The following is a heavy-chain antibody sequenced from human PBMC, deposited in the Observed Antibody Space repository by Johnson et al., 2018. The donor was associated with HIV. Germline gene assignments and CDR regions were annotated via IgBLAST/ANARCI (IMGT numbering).Heavy chain of an antibody. CDR3: ASLAFETSAACVAFDI. V-gene: IGHV3-30*19. Sequence: QVQLVESGGGVVQPGRSLRLSCAASGFTFSNYAMHWVRQAPGKGLEWVAVTWFDGSNKYYSDSVKGRFNISRDNSKSKLYLQMNSLRAEDTAVYYCASLAFETSAACVAFDIWGQGTMVIVSS. D-gene: IGHD2/OR15-2a*01. CDR2: TWFDGSNK. CDR1: GFTFSNYA. J-gene: IGHJ3*02.